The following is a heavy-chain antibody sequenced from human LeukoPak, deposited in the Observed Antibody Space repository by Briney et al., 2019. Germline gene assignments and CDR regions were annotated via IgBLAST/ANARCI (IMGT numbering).Heavy chain of an antibody. CDR1: GFTFSNYS. J-gene: IGHJ4*02. CDR3: ATAGYSSSWFWN. CDR2: ISRSSSTI. Sequence: PGGSLRLSCAASGFTFSNYSMNWVRQAPGKGLEWVSYISRSSSTIYFADSVKGRFTISRDNAKNSLYLQMNSLRAEDTAIYYCATAGYSSSWFWNWGLGTVVTVSS. V-gene: IGHV3-48*01. D-gene: IGHD6-13*01.